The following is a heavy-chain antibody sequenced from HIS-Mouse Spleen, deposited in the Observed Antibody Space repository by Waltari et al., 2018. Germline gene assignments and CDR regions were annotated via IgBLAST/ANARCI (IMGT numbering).Heavy chain of an antibody. CDR1: GGSISSGGYY. J-gene: IGHJ5*02. V-gene: IGHV4-31*03. CDR2: IFYSGGT. D-gene: IGHD3-3*01. CDR3: ARSPYYDFWSGYSDNWFDP. Sequence: QVQLQESGPGLVKPSQTLSLTCTVPGGSISSGGYYWSWIPQHPGKGLEWIGYIFYSGGTYYNPSIKGRVTISVDTSKNQFSLKLSSVTAADTAVYYCARSPYYDFWSGYSDNWFDPWGQGTLVTVSS.